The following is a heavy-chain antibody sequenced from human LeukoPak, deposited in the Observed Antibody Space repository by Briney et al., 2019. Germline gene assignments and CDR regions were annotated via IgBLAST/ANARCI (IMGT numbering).Heavy chain of an antibody. Sequence: GGSLRLSCAASGFTFSSYWMHWVRQAPGKGLVWVSRINSDGSSTSYADSVKGRFTISRDNAKNTLYLQMNSLRAEDTAVYNCARVARLSTYYYDSRMVGYFDYWGQGTLVTVSS. CDR1: GFTFSSYW. J-gene: IGHJ4*02. CDR3: ARVARLSTYYYDSRMVGYFDY. D-gene: IGHD3-22*01. V-gene: IGHV3-74*01. CDR2: INSDGSST.